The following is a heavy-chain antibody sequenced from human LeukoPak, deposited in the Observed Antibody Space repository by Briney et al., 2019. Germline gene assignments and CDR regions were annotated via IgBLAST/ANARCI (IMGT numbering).Heavy chain of an antibody. CDR3: ARRAEYYDSSGYSSPLDY. CDR2: INHGGST. CDR1: GGSFTGYY. D-gene: IGHD3-22*01. J-gene: IGHJ4*02. V-gene: IGHV4-34*01. Sequence: SETLSLTCAVYGGSFTGYYWSWIRQPPGKGLEWTGEINHGGSTNYNPSLKSRVTISLDTSKNQFSLQLSSVTAADTAVYYCARRAEYYDSSGYSSPLDYWDQGTLVTVSS.